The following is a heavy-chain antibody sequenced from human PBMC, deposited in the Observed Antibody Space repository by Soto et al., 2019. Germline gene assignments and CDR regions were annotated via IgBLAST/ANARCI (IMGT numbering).Heavy chain of an antibody. Sequence: SETLSLTCTVSGGSISSYYWSWIRQPPGKGLEWIGYIYYSGSTNYNPSLKSRVTISVDTSKNQFSLKLSSVTAADTAVYYCAREKVGRYCTNGVCYYMDVWGKGTTVTVS. D-gene: IGHD2-8*01. CDR3: AREKVGRYCTNGVCYYMDV. J-gene: IGHJ6*03. CDR2: IYYSGST. V-gene: IGHV4-59*01. CDR1: GGSISSYY.